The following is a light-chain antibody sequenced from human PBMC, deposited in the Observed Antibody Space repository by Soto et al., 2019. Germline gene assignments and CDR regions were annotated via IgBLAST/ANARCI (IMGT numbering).Light chain of an antibody. V-gene: IGLV2-11*01. CDR1: SNDVGGYDY. CDR2: DVT. J-gene: IGLJ7*02. CDR3: SSYAGSSPWV. Sequence: QSALTQPRSVSGSPGQSVTISCTGTSNDVGGYDYVSWHQQHPGKAPQLIIYDVTKRPSGVPDRFSGSKSGNTASLTISGPQAEDEADYYCSSYAGSSPWVFGGGTQLTA.